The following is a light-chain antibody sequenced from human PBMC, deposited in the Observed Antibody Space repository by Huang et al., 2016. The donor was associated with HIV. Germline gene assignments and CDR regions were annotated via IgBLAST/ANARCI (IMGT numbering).Light chain of an antibody. J-gene: IGKJ1*01. CDR1: QNIDTK. CDR3: HQYNDWPPWT. CDR2: GAY. V-gene: IGKV3-15*01. Sequence: EIVMTQSPATLYVSPGERAILLCRASQNIDTKGGGYQQKPGQAPRLLIFGAYPRATGISARFTGGGSETEFTLTINSVQSEDVAMYYCHQYNDWPPWTFGQGTRVEI.